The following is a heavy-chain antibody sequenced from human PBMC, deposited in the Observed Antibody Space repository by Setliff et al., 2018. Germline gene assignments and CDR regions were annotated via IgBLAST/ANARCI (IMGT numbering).Heavy chain of an antibody. CDR3: ARTGHCGGDCYGFDY. CDR2: INPNSGGT. J-gene: IGHJ4*02. D-gene: IGHD2-21*02. CDR1: GYTFTGYY. V-gene: IGHV1-2*02. Sequence: ASVKVSCKASGYTFTGYYMHWVRQAPGQGLEWVGWINPNSGGTNYAQRFQGRVTMTRDTSISTAYMELSRLRSDDTAVYYCARTGHCGGDCYGFDYWGQGTLVTVSS.